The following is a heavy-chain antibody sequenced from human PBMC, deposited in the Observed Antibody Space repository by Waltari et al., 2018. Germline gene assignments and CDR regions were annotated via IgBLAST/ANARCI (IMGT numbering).Heavy chain of an antibody. CDR1: GGSISSYY. CDR2: IYYSGST. D-gene: IGHD2-2*01. CDR3: ARGSNEWDIVVVPAASGMDV. J-gene: IGHJ6*02. Sequence: QVQLQESGPGLGKPSETVSLTCTVSGGSISSYYWSWIRQRPGKGLEWIGYIYYSGSTNYNPSLKSRVTISVDTSKNQFSLTLSSVTAADTAVYYCARGSNEWDIVVVPAASGMDVWGQGTTVTVSS. V-gene: IGHV4-59*01.